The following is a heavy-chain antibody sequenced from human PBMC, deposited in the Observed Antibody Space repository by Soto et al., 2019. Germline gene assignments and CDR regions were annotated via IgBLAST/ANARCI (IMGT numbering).Heavy chain of an antibody. D-gene: IGHD4-17*01. V-gene: IGHV4-31*03. CDR1: GGSISSDGYY. Sequence: QVQLQESGPGLVKPSQTLSLTCTVSGGSISSDGYYWNWIRQHPGEGLEWIGYSYNSGGTYYNPSLKSRLTMSVDTSKSQFSLELRSVTAADTAVYYCARGRNGDTFDYWGQGTLVTVSS. J-gene: IGHJ4*02. CDR2: SYNSGGT. CDR3: ARGRNGDTFDY.